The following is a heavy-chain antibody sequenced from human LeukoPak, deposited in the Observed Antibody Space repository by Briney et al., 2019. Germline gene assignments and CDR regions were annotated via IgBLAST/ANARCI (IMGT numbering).Heavy chain of an antibody. CDR1: GFTFKDKW. V-gene: IGHV3-15*01. CDR2: IKSRREGLTT. CDR3: TTEPRY. Sequence: PGGSLRLSCTASGFTFKDKWMGWVRQAPGKGLEWLGRIKSRREGLTTDYTAPVKGRFTISRDDSRNTLYLQMNSLESDDSGTYYCTTEPRYRGQGTLVTVS. J-gene: IGHJ4*02.